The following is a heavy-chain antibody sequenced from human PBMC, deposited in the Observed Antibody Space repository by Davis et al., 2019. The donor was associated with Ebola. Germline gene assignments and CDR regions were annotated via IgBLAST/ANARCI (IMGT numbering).Heavy chain of an antibody. V-gene: IGHV3-66*01. CDR3: ARDLGSGYDLNY. CDR1: GFTVSTNC. J-gene: IGHJ4*02. CDR2: ICSGGST. D-gene: IGHD5-12*01. Sequence: GESLKISCAASGFTVSTNCMSWVRQAPGKGLEWVSVICSGGSTYYADSVKGRFTISRDNSKNTLYLQMNSLRAEDTAVYYCARDLGSGYDLNYWGQGTLVTVSS.